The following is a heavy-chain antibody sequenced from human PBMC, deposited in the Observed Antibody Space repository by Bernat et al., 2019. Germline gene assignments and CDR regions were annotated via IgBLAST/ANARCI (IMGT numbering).Heavy chain of an antibody. J-gene: IGHJ4*02. V-gene: IGHV3-23*04. CDR2: ISGSGGST. D-gene: IGHD3-22*01. Sequence: EVQLVESGGGLVQPGGSLRLSCAASGFTFSSYAMSWVRQAPGKGLEWVSAISGSGGSTYYADSVKGRFTISRDNSKNTLYLQMNSLRAEDTAVYYCAKGEYYYVSSGYYPDYWGQGTLVTVSS. CDR3: AKGEYYYVSSGYYPDY. CDR1: GFTFSSYA.